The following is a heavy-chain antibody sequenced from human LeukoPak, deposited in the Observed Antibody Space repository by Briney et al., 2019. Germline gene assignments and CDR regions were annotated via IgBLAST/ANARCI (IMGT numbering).Heavy chain of an antibody. CDR3: ARGRFTRSYSYGQGYFDP. V-gene: IGHV4-39*07. CDR1: GGSISGSSYY. J-gene: IGHJ2*01. D-gene: IGHD5-18*01. CDR2: INHSGST. Sequence: SETLSLTCTVSGGSISGSSYYWGWIRQPPGKGLEWIGEINHSGSTNYNPSLKSRVTISIDTSKNQFSLKLSSVTAADTAVYCCARGRFTRSYSYGQGYFDPWGRGTLVTVSS.